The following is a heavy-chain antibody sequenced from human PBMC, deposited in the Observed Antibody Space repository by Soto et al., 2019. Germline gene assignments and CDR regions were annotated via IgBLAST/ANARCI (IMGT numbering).Heavy chain of an antibody. CDR2: MNPNSGNT. V-gene: IGHV1-8*01. Sequence: SVKVSCKASGYTFTSYDINWVRQATGQGLEWMGWMNPNSGNTGYAQKFQGRVTMTRNTSISTAYMELSSLRSEDTAVYYCGRYLRVSITFGGVIVIKYYYYDGIDVWGQRATVTVP. CDR3: GRYLRVSITFGGVIVIKYYYYDGIDV. CDR1: GYTFTSYD. J-gene: IGHJ6*02. D-gene: IGHD3-16*02.